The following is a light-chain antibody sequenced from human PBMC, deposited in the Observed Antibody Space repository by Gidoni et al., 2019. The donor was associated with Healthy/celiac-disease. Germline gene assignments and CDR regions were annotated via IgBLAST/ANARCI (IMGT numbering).Light chain of an antibody. CDR3: QQLNSYHPWT. CDR2: AAS. Sequence: IHLTQSPSSLSASVGHRVPITCRASPGISSYLAWYQEKPGKAPKLLIYAASTLQSGVPSRFSGSGSGTDLTLTISSLQPEDFAIYYCQQLNSYHPWTFGQGTKVEIK. J-gene: IGKJ1*01. CDR1: PGISSY. V-gene: IGKV1-9*01.